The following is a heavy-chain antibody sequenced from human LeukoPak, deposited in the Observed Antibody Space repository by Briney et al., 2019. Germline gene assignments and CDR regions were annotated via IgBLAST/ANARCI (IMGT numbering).Heavy chain of an antibody. J-gene: IGHJ4*02. Sequence: GGSLRLSCAASGFTFSNYAMSWVRQAPGKGLEWVSAISGSGGSTFYADSVKGRFTISRDNTKNSLNLQMNSLRAEDTAVYYCARDLRGSGWYFDYWGQGTLVTVSS. D-gene: IGHD6-19*01. CDR3: ARDLRGSGWYFDY. V-gene: IGHV3-23*01. CDR1: GFTFSNYA. CDR2: ISGSGGST.